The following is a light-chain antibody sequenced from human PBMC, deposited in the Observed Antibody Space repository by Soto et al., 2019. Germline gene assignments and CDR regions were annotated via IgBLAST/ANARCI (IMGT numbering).Light chain of an antibody. V-gene: IGLV2-11*01. Sequence: QSVLTQPRSVSGSPGQSVTISCTGTSSDVGGYNYVSWYQQHPGKAPKLMIYEGSKRPSGLSDRFSGSKSGNTASLTISGLQAEDEADYYCCSLTTSHTYVFGSGTKLTVL. J-gene: IGLJ1*01. CDR1: SSDVGGYNY. CDR3: CSLTTSHTYV. CDR2: EGS.